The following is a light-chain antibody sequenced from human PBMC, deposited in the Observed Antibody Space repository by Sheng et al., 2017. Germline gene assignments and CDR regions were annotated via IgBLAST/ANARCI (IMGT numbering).Light chain of an antibody. Sequence: EIVMTQSPATLSVSPGEGATLSCRASQSISTNLAWYQQKPGQAPRLLIFGASSRGAGIPARFSGSGSGTEFTLTISSLQSEDFAVYYCQQRAHWPPLTFGGGTKVEIK. V-gene: IGKV3-15*01. CDR3: QQRAHWPPLT. CDR2: GAS. CDR1: QSISTN. J-gene: IGKJ4*01.